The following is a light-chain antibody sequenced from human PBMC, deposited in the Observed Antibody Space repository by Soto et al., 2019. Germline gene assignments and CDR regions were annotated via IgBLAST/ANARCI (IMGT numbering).Light chain of an antibody. CDR2: EVS. CDR3: SSYTSTITVL. J-gene: IGLJ2*01. Sequence: QPASVSGSPGQSITISCTGTSSDVGASKYVSWYQHHPGKAPKLMIYEVSNRPSGVSNRFSGSKSGNTASLTISGLQAEDEADYYCSSYTSTITVLFGGGTKLTVL. V-gene: IGLV2-14*01. CDR1: SSDVGASKY.